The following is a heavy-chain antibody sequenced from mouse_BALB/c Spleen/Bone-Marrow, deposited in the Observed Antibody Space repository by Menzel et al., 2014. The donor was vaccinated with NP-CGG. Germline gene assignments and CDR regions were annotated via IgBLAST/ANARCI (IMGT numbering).Heavy chain of an antibody. D-gene: IGHD2-4*01. Sequence: VQLKESGGGLVQPKGSLKISCAASGFTFNTYAMNWVRRAPGKGLEWVARIRSKSNNYATYYVDSVKDRFTVSRDDSQSMLYLQMNNLRTEDTAMYYCVTYYDYDLYAMDYWGQGTSVTVSS. V-gene: IGHV10-1*02. CDR1: GFTFNTYA. J-gene: IGHJ4*01. CDR2: IRSKSNNYAT. CDR3: VTYYDYDLYAMDY.